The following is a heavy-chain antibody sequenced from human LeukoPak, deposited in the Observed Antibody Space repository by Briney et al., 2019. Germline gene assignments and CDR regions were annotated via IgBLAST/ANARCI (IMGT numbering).Heavy chain of an antibody. D-gene: IGHD3-22*01. CDR2: IGYDGAVQ. V-gene: IGHV3-30*04. CDR3: ARDPLIGVPDYLDY. J-gene: IGHJ4*02. CDR1: GFTFSSYP. Sequence: GGSLRLSCAASGFTFSSYPMHWVRQAPGKGLEWVAVIGYDGAVQVYADSVKGRFTISRDSSKNMLYLQMDGLKPEDTAVYYCARDPLIGVPDYLDYWGQGTLVTVSS.